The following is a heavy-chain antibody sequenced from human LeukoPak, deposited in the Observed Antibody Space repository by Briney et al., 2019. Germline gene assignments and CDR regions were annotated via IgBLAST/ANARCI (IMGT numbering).Heavy chain of an antibody. V-gene: IGHV3-30*02. D-gene: IGHD3-3*01. CDR2: IRYDGSNK. CDR1: GFTFSSYG. CDR3: AKGAPREWLYYYYYYYMDV. Sequence: GGSLRLSCAASGFTFSSYGMHWVRQAPGKGLEWVAFIRYDGSNKYYADSVKGRFTISRDNSKNTLYLQMNSLRAEDTAVYYCAKGAPREWLYYYYYYYMDVWGKGTTVTVSS. J-gene: IGHJ6*03.